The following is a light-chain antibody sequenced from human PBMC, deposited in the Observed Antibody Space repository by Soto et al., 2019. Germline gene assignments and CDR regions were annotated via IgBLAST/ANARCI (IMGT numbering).Light chain of an antibody. V-gene: IGKV3-11*01. CDR2: GAS. CDR3: QQYANSPIT. CDR1: QSVSSY. Sequence: EIVLTQSPATLSLSPGERATLSCRSSQSVSSYLAWYQQKPGQAPSLLIYGASKRATGIPARFSGSGSGTDFTLTISSLEPEDFAVYYCQQYANSPITFGQGTRLEIK. J-gene: IGKJ5*01.